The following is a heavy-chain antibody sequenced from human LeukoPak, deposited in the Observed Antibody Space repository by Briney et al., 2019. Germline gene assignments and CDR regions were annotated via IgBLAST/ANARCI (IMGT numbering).Heavy chain of an antibody. Sequence: AGGSRRLSCAAPGVTFSSYARHWVRQAPGRGLEGVAVISYDGSNKYYADSVKARFTSSTDTPKTTLYLQMNSLRAEDTAVHYCARGRGVNRFDYWGQGTLVTVSS. J-gene: IGHJ4*02. CDR1: GVTFSSYA. CDR3: ARGRGVNRFDY. V-gene: IGHV3-30*04. CDR2: ISYDGSNK. D-gene: IGHD2-21*01.